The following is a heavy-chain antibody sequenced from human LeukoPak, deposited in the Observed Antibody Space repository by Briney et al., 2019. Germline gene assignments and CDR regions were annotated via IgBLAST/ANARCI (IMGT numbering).Heavy chain of an antibody. CDR3: VRCSGGSCYYAY. V-gene: IGHV1-8*01. CDR1: GYTFTSYD. Sequence: ASVKVSGKASGYTFTSYDINWVRQATGQGLEWMGWMNPNSGNTGYAQKFQGRVTITRNTSISTAYMELSSLRSEDTAVYYCVRCSGGSCYYAYWGQGTLVTVSS. D-gene: IGHD2-15*01. CDR2: MNPNSGNT. J-gene: IGHJ4*02.